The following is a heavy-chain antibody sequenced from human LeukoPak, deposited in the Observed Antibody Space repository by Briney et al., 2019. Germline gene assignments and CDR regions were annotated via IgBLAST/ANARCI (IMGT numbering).Heavy chain of an antibody. CDR2: IYYSGST. Sequence: SSKTLSLTCTVSGGSISSYYWSWIRQPPGKGLEWIGYIYYSGSTNYNPSLKSRVTISVDTSKNQFSLKLSSVTAADTAVYYCAREITTVTTDLFDYWGQGTLVTVSS. J-gene: IGHJ4*02. CDR1: GGSISSYY. V-gene: IGHV4-59*12. CDR3: AREITTVTTDLFDY. D-gene: IGHD4-17*01.